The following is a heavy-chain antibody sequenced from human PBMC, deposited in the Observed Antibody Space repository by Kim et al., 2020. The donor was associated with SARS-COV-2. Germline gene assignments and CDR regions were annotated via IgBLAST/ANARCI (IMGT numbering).Heavy chain of an antibody. Sequence: GGSLRLSCAASGFTVSSNYMSWVRQAPGKGLEWVSVFYSGSSTNYADSVKGRFTISRDNSKNTLYLQMDSLRAEDTAVYYCARGSPTNSFDYWGQGTLVTGSS. D-gene: IGHD5-12*01. CDR1: GFTVSSNY. J-gene: IGHJ4*02. V-gene: IGHV3-66*01. CDR3: ARGSPTNSFDY. CDR2: FYSGSST.